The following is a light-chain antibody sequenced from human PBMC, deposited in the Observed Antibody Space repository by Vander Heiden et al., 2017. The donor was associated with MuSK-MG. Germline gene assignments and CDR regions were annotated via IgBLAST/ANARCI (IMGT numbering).Light chain of an antibody. J-gene: IGKJ2*01. CDR3: QQYNNWPPYT. Sequence: ELVMTQSPATLSVSPGERATLPCRASQSVSTNLAWYQQTPGQAPRLLIHGASTRATGIPARFSGSGSGTEFTLTISSLQSEDFAVYYCQQYNNWPPYTFGQGTKLEIK. CDR1: QSVSTN. V-gene: IGKV3-15*01. CDR2: GAS.